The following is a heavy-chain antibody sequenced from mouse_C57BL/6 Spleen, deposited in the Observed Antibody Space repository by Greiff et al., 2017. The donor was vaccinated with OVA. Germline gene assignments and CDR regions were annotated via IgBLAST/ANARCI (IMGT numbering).Heavy chain of an antibody. CDR2: IYPGSGST. Sequence: QVQLQQPGAELVRPGASVKMSCKASGYTFTSYWITWVKQRPGQGLEWIGDIYPGSGSTNYNEKFKSKATLTVDTSSSTAYMQRSSLTSEDSAVYYCARLYYGSSYEVYYAMDYWGQGTSVTVSS. CDR3: ARLYYGSSYEVYYAMDY. V-gene: IGHV1-55*01. D-gene: IGHD1-1*01. CDR1: GYTFTSYW. J-gene: IGHJ4*01.